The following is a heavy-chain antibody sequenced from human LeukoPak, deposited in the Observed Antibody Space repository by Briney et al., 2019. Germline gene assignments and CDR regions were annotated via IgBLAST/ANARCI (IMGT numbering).Heavy chain of an antibody. CDR2: FDPEDGET. V-gene: IGHV1-24*01. J-gene: IGHJ4*02. Sequence: ASVKVSCKVSGYTLTELSMHWVRQAPGKGLEWMGGFDPEDGETIYAQKFQGRVTMTEDTSTDTAYMELSSLRSEDTAVYYCATGGLDIVVVPAAILDYWGQGTLVTVSS. D-gene: IGHD2-2*03. CDR3: ATGGLDIVVVPAAILDY. CDR1: GYTLTELS.